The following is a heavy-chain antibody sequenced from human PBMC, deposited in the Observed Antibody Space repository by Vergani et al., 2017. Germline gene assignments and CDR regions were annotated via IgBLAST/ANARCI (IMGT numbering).Heavy chain of an antibody. D-gene: IGHD4-11*01. CDR1: GFTFSSYE. J-gene: IGHJ4*02. CDR3: ARDGTGNYPTPFDY. CDR2: ISSSGSTI. V-gene: IGHV3-48*03. Sequence: EVQLVESGGGLVQPGGSLRLSCAASGFTFSSYEMNWVRQAPGKGLEWVSYISSSGSTIYYADSVKGRFTISRDNAKNSLYLQMNSLRAEDTAVYYCARDGTGNYPTPFDYWGQGTLATVSS.